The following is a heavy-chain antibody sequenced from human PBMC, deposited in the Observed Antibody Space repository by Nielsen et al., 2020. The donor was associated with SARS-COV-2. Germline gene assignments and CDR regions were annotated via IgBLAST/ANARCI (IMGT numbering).Heavy chain of an antibody. CDR1: GGTFSSYA. J-gene: IGHJ4*02. CDR2: IIPIFGTA. D-gene: IGHD3-10*01. CDR3: ARDRDYYGSGSSDY. Sequence: SVKVSCKASGGTFSSYAISWVRQAPGQGLEWMGGIIPIFGTANYAQKFQGRVTITADESTSTAYMELSSLRSEDTAVYYCARDRDYYGSGSSDYWGQGTLVTVSS. V-gene: IGHV1-69*13.